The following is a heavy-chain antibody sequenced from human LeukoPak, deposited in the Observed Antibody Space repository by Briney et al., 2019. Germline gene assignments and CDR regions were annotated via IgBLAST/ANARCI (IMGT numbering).Heavy chain of an antibody. V-gene: IGHV3-23*01. J-gene: IGHJ4*02. CDR1: GFTFSSYA. CDR3: AKEDTTMVTVDY. Sequence: GGSLRLSCAASGFTFSSYALNWVRQAPGKGLEWVSAISCSGGSTYYADSVKGRFTISRDNSKNTLYLQMNSLRADDTAVYYCAKEDTTMVTVDYWGQGTLVTVSS. D-gene: IGHD5-18*01. CDR2: ISCSGGST.